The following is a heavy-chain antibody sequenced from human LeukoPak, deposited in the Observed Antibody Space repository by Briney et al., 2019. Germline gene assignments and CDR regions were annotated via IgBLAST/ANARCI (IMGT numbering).Heavy chain of an antibody. CDR2: VPHTGTT. Sequence: SETLSLTCTVSGGSISSYYWSWIRQPPERGPEWIGYVPHTGTTNYNPSLKSRVTISVDTSKNQFSLKLSSVTAADTAVYFCASQTYGSSVSYWGQGTLVTVSS. V-gene: IGHV4-59*13. D-gene: IGHD6-13*01. J-gene: IGHJ4*02. CDR1: GGSISSYY. CDR3: ASQTYGSSVSY.